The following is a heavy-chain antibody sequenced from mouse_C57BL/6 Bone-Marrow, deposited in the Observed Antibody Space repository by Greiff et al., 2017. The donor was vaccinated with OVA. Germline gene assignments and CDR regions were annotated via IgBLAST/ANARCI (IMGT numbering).Heavy chain of an antibody. V-gene: IGHV1-81*01. CDR2: IYPRSGNT. J-gene: IGHJ2*01. CDR1: GYTFTSYG. Sequence: QVHVKQSGAELARPGASVKLSCKASGYTFTSYGISWVKQRTGQGLEWIGEIYPRSGNTYYNEKFKGKATLTADKSSSTAYMELRSLTSEDSAVYFCARPGYYADYWGQGTTLTVSS. CDR3: ARPGYYADY.